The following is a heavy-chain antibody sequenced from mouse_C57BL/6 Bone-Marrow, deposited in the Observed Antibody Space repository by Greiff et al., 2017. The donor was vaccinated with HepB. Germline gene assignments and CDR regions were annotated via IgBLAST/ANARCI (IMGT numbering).Heavy chain of an antibody. V-gene: IGHV1-18*01. D-gene: IGHD2-1*01. CDR3: ASGNCFAY. CDR1: GYTFTDYN. CDR2: INPNNGGT. J-gene: IGHJ3*01. Sequence: VQLQQSGPELVKPGASVKIPCKASGYTFTDYNMDWVKQSHGKSLEWIGDINPNNGGTIYNQKFKGKATLTVDKSSSTAYMQLSSLTSEDSAVYYCASGNCFAYWGQGTLVTVSA.